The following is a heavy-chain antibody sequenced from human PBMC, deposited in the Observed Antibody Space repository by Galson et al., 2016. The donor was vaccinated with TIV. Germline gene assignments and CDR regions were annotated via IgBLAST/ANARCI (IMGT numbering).Heavy chain of an antibody. V-gene: IGHV3-30*18. J-gene: IGHJ4*02. Sequence: CAASGFTFSRFGMHWVRQAPGKGLEWVAVISYDGSNKYYADSVKGRLTISRDNSKNTLYLQMNSQRAEDTAVYYCAKDRDLYPPFMGTFDHWGQGTMVTVSS. CDR1: GFTFSRFG. CDR2: ISYDGSNK. D-gene: IGHD7-27*01. CDR3: AKDRDLYPPFMGTFDH.